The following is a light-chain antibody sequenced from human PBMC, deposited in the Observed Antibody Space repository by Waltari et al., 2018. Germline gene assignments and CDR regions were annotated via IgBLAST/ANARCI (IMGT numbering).Light chain of an antibody. CDR3: QQSYSTPYT. J-gene: IGKJ2*01. V-gene: IGKV1-39*01. CDR1: QSFSSY. Sequence: DIQMTQSPSSLSASVGDRVTITCRARQSFSSYLNWYQQKPGKAPKLLISAASSLQSGVPSRFSGSGSGTDFTLTISSLQPEDFATYYCQQSYSTPYTFGQGTKLEIK. CDR2: AAS.